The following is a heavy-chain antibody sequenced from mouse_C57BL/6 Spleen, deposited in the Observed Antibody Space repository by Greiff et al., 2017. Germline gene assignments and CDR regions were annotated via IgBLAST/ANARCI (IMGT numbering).Heavy chain of an antibody. V-gene: IGHV5-17*01. Sequence: EVQGVESGGGLVKPGGSLKLSCAASGFTFSDYGMHWVRQAPEKGLEWVAYISSGSSTIYYADTVKGRFTISRDNAKNTLFLQMTSLRSEDTAMYYCAIITTVVGYAMDYWGQGTSVTVSS. CDR1: GFTFSDYG. CDR2: ISSGSSTI. D-gene: IGHD1-1*01. J-gene: IGHJ4*01. CDR3: AIITTVVGYAMDY.